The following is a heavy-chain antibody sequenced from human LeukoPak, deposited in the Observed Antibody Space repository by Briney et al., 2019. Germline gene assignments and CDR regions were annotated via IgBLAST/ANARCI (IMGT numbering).Heavy chain of an antibody. CDR3: ARDYRRWSEY. D-gene: IGHD2-15*01. Sequence: GGSLRLSCVASGFTFSSYSMNWVRQAPGKGPEWVSSISSDSDYIYYADSVKGRFTISRDNAKNSLYLQMNSLRAEDTAVYYCARDYRRWSEYWGQGTLVTVSS. J-gene: IGHJ4*02. V-gene: IGHV3-21*01. CDR2: ISSDSDYI. CDR1: GFTFSSYS.